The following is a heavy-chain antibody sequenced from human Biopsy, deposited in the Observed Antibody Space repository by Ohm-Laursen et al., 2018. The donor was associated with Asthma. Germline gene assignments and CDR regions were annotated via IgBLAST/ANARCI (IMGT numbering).Heavy chain of an antibody. CDR2: IRVGYSIV. CDR1: GNTFTDYW. Sequence: ASLKFSCKASGNTFTDYWFGWVRQMPGQGLGWMGIIRVGYSIVKYSPSFQGQVTISADKSVSSSYLQWISLEASDSATYFCATTFDGGFRWDFWGQGTLVSVAS. V-gene: IGHV5-51*01. J-gene: IGHJ4*02. CDR3: ATTFDGGFRWDF. D-gene: IGHD3-16*01.